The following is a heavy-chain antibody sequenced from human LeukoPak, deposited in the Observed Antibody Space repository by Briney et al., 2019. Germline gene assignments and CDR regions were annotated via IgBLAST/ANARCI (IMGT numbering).Heavy chain of an antibody. CDR3: ARGPDRGSGWLMGFDY. CDR2: MNPNSGNT. D-gene: IGHD6-19*01. CDR1: GYTFTSYD. J-gene: IGHJ4*02. V-gene: IGHV1-8*03. Sequence: GASVKVSCKATGYTFTSYDINWVRQATGQGLEWMGWMNPNSGNTGYAQKFQGRVTITRNTSISTAYMELSSLRSEDTAVYYCARGPDRGSGWLMGFDYWGQGTLVTVSS.